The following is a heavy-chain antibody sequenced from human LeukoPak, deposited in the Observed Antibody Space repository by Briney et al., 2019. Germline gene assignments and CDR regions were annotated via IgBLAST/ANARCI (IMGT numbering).Heavy chain of an antibody. Sequence: SETLSLTCAVHGGSFSGYYWSWIRQPPGKGLEWIGEINHSGSTNYNPSPKSRVTISVDTSKNQFSLKLSSVTAAGKAVYCCARGKRGKGLKTYYYDSSGYWPIDYWGQGTLVTVSS. V-gene: IGHV4-34*01. CDR1: GGSFSGYY. J-gene: IGHJ4*02. CDR2: INHSGST. D-gene: IGHD3-22*01. CDR3: ARGKRGKGLKTYYYDSSGYWPIDY.